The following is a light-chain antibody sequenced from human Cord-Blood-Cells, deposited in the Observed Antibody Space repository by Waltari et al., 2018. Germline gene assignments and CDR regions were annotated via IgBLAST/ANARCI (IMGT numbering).Light chain of an antibody. CDR2: GNS. V-gene: IGLV1-40*01. CDR1: SSHLGAGYD. J-gene: IGLJ3*02. Sequence: QSVLTQPPSVSGAPGQRVTISCTGSSSHLGAGYDVHWYQRLPGTAPKLLIVGNSNRPSGVPDRFSGSKAGTSASLAITGLQAEDEADYYCQSYDSSLSGWVFGGGTKLTVL. CDR3: QSYDSSLSGWV.